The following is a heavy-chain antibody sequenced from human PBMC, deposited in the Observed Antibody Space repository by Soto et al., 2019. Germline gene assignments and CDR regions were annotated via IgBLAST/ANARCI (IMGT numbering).Heavy chain of an antibody. J-gene: IGHJ5*02. V-gene: IGHV4-39*01. D-gene: IGHD3-10*01. CDR1: GGSISNVNYY. CDR2: IYYSGST. Sequence: QMQLQESGPGLVKPSETLSLTCSVSGGSISNVNYYWSWIRQPPGKGLEWFGTIYYSGSTYYNPSLKSRVNISLDTYMTQISLWLSSETAEDTAVYYSARCYNGDRRPYNWFDLWGQGTLVTVSS. CDR3: ARCYNGDRRPYNWFDL.